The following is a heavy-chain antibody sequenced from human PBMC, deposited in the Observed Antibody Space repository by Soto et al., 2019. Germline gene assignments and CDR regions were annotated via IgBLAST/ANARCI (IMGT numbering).Heavy chain of an antibody. Sequence: GGSLRLSCAASGFTFSSYWMSWVRQAPGKGLEWVANIKQDGSEKYYVDSVKGRFTISRDNAKNSLYLQTNSLRAEDTAVYYCAREQGGQDYYDSSANTYYYGMDVWGQGTTVTVSS. J-gene: IGHJ6*02. CDR2: IKQDGSEK. CDR3: AREQGGQDYYDSSANTYYYGMDV. V-gene: IGHV3-7*05. D-gene: IGHD3-22*01. CDR1: GFTFSSYW.